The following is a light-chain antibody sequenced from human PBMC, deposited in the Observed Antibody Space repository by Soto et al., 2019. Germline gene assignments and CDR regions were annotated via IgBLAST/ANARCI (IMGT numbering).Light chain of an antibody. CDR2: AAS. V-gene: IGKV1-39*01. J-gene: IGKJ1*01. CDR1: QGISSY. CDR3: QQSYSTPPWT. Sequence: DIQLTQSPSFLSASVADRVTITCRASQGISSYLAWYQQKPGKAPKLLIYAASNLQSGVPSRFSGSGSGTDFTLSISSLQPEDFATYFCQQSYSTPPWTFGQGTKVDIK.